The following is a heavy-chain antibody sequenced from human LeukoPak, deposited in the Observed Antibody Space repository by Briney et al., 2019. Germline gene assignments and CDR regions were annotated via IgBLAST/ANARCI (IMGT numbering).Heavy chain of an antibody. CDR2: IRYDGSNK. V-gene: IGHV3-30*02. Sequence: SGGSLRLSCAASGFTFSSYGMHWVRQAPGKGLEWVAFIRYDGSNKYYADSVKGRFTISRDNSKNTLYLQMNSLRAEDTAVYYCAREAHDYGDYVYHYYYMDVWGKGTMVTVSS. CDR3: AREAHDYGDYVYHYYYMDV. CDR1: GFTFSSYG. J-gene: IGHJ6*03. D-gene: IGHD4-17*01.